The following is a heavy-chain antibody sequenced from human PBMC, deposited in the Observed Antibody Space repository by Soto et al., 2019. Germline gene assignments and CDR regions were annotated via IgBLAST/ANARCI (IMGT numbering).Heavy chain of an antibody. D-gene: IGHD6-6*01. CDR3: ARQSDSSSSLYYYYGMDV. J-gene: IGHJ6*02. CDR1: GGSISSTSYY. Sequence: SETLSLTCTVSGGSISSTSYYCGGFRQPPGKELEWIGSIYYSGSTYYNPSLKSRVTISVDTSKNQFSLKLSSVTAADTAVYYCARQSDSSSSLYYYYGMDVWGQGTTVT. V-gene: IGHV4-39*01. CDR2: IYYSGST.